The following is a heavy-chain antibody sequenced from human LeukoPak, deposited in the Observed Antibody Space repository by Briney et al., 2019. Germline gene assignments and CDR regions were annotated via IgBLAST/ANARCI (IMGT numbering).Heavy chain of an antibody. V-gene: IGHV3-30*18. CDR3: AKGSSLGDY. D-gene: IGHD5/OR15-5a*01. CDR2: ISYDGSNK. J-gene: IGHJ4*02. Sequence: GGSLRLSCAAFGFSFSSYGMHWGRQAPGKGLEWVAVISYDGSNKYYADSVKGRSTISRDNSKNTLYLQMNSLRAEDTAVYYCAKGSSLGDYWGQGTLVTVSS. CDR1: GFSFSSYG.